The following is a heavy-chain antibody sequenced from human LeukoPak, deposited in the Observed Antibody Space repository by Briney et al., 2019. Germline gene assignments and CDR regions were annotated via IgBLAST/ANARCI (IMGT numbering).Heavy chain of an antibody. CDR1: GTSLSTLW. D-gene: IGHD3-3*01. V-gene: IGHV3-7*03. J-gene: IGHJ4*02. Sequence: GGSLRLSCEGSGTSLSTLWMSWVRQAPGKGLEWVANIEPDGREKYYVDSVKGRFTASRDNTKNSLYLQMNSLRAEDTAVFYCARDQYDTWSRRGNFDSWGQGTLVIVSS. CDR2: IEPDGREK. CDR3: ARDQYDTWSRRGNFDS.